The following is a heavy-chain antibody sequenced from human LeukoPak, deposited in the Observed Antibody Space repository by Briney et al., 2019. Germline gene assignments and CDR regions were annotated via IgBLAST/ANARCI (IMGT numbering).Heavy chain of an antibody. V-gene: IGHV4-38-2*02. Sequence: SETLSLTCSVSGYSLTSGYYWGWIRQPPGKGLEWVGSIYYIGSPHYNPSLKSRATVSMDTSRNTFSLKLNSLTVADSALYYCAGGRDAFDIWGQGTLVTVSS. CDR3: AGGRDAFDI. CDR2: IYYIGSP. J-gene: IGHJ3*02. CDR1: GYSLTSGYY.